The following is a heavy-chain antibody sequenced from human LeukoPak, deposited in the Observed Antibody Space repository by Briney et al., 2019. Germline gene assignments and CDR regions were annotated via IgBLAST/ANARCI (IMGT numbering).Heavy chain of an antibody. CDR2: IIPILGIA. CDR1: GGTFSSYA. Sequence: SVKVSCKASGGTFSSYALSWVRQAPGQGLEWMGRIIPILGIANYAQKFQGRVTITADKSTSTAYMELSSLRSEDTAVYYCARDDYYDSSGQLDPWGQGTLVTVSS. CDR3: ARDDYYDSSGQLDP. D-gene: IGHD3-22*01. V-gene: IGHV1-69*04. J-gene: IGHJ5*02.